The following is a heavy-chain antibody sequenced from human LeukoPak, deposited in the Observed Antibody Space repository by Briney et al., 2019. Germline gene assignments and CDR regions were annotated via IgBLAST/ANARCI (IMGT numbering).Heavy chain of an antibody. Sequence: GGSLGLSCAASGFTFSDYDMRWVRQATGKGLEWVSAIGTAGDTYYTGSVKGRFTISRENAKNSLYLQMNSLRAGDTAVYYCARVAKERVGGVYYFDYWGQGTLVTVSS. J-gene: IGHJ4*02. CDR1: GFTFSDYD. CDR2: IGTAGDT. CDR3: ARVAKERVGGVYYFDY. D-gene: IGHD1-1*01. V-gene: IGHV3-13*01.